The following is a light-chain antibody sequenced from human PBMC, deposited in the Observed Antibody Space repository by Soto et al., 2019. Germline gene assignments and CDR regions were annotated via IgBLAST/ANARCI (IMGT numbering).Light chain of an antibody. V-gene: IGKV2-40*01. J-gene: IGKJ5*01. CDR3: QQYLNWPTYT. Sequence: DIVMTQTPLSLPVTPGEPASNSCRSIQSLFYSDDGNTYLAWYQQKPGQTPRLLLYGASTRATGVPPRFSGSRSGTEFTLTISSLQSEDFAVYYGQQYLNWPTYTFGQGTRLEIK. CDR2: GAS. CDR1: QSLFYSDDGNTY.